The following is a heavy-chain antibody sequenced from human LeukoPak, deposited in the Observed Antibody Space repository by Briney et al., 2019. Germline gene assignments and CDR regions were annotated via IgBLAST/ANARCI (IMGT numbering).Heavy chain of an antibody. CDR3: ARDNGDYWFDY. V-gene: IGHV1-2*02. CDR2: INPNSGGT. J-gene: IGHJ4*02. D-gene: IGHD4-17*01. Sequence: ASVKVSCKASGYTFTGYYMHWVRQAPGQGLEWMGWINPNSGGTNYAQKFQGRVTMTRDTSISTAYMELTRLRSDDAAVYYCARDNGDYWFDYWGQGTLVTVSS. CDR1: GYTFTGYY.